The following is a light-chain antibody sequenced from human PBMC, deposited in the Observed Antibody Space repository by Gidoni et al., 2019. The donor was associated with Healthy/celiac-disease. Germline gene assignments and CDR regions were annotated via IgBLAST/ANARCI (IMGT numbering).Light chain of an antibody. CDR2: DAS. Sequence: DIVFTQSPATLSLSPGERATLSCRASQSVSSYLAWYQQKPGQAPRLLIYDASNRATGIPARFSGSGSGTDFTLTISSLEPEDFAVYYCQQRSNSWTFXQXTKVEIK. J-gene: IGKJ1*01. CDR1: QSVSSY. V-gene: IGKV3-11*01. CDR3: QQRSNSWT.